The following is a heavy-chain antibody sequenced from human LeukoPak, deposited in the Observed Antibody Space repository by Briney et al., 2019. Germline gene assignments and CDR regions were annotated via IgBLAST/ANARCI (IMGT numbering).Heavy chain of an antibody. Sequence: GGSLRLSCAASGFTFSSSAMSWVRQAPGKGLVWVSRISHDGFISYADSVKGRFTISRDNAKNTLILQMNSLRAEDTAVYYCARDWVYKIDYWGRGTLVTVSS. V-gene: IGHV3-74*01. CDR1: GFTFSSSA. CDR2: ISHDGFI. J-gene: IGHJ4*02. CDR3: ARDWVYKIDY. D-gene: IGHD5-24*01.